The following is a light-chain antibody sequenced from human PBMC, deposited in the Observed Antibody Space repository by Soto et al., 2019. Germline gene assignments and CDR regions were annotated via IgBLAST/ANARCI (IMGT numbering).Light chain of an antibody. CDR2: DAS. Sequence: DIQMTQSPSTLSSSVGDTVTITCRARQNINKWLAWYQHKPGKAPKLLIYDASSLEGGVPSRFSGSGSGTEFTLTISSLQSDDSATYYSQQYNSNLFSFGPGSKVDVQ. V-gene: IGKV1-5*01. CDR1: QNINKW. CDR3: QQYNSNLFS. J-gene: IGKJ3*01.